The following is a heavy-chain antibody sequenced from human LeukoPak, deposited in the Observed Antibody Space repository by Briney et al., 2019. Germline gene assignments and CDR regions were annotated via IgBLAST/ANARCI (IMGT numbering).Heavy chain of an antibody. CDR3: ARRVYSGSYNWYFDL. CDR2: ISYSGST. Sequence: SETLSLTCTVSGGSISTSTYYWGWIRQPPGKGLEWIGSISYSGSTYNNPCLKSRVTISVDTSKNQFSLKLSSVTAPDTAVYYCARRVYSGSYNWYFDLWGRGTLVTVSS. D-gene: IGHD1-26*01. V-gene: IGHV4-39*01. CDR1: GGSISTSTYY. J-gene: IGHJ2*01.